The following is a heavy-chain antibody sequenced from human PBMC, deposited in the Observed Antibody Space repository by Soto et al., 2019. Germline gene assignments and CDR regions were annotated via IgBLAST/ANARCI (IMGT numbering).Heavy chain of an antibody. J-gene: IGHJ6*02. CDR2: ISFDGNNQ. CDR3: ARDREYSGFYYGMDV. V-gene: IGHV3-30-3*01. D-gene: IGHD5-12*01. CDR1: GFSLSRNA. Sequence: GGALRVLCEASGFSLSRNAMNWVSEAPGKGLEWVAVISFDGNNQYYTDSVKGRFTISRDNSKNTLDLQMNSLRREDTAVYYCARDREYSGFYYGMDVWGQGTTVTVSS.